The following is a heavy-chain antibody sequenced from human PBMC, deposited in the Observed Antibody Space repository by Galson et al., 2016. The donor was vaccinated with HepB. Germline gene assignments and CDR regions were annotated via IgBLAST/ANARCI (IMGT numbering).Heavy chain of an antibody. CDR1: GFALSAYA. Sequence: SLRLSCAASGFALSAYAMHWVRQAPGKGLEYVSAVSDNGGSTYYANSVKGRFTMSRDNSNNTLFLQMGSRRADDMAVYYCAREGLYYDSSGYYYSAFDIWGQGTMVTVSS. CDR2: VSDNGGST. CDR3: AREGLYYDSSGYYYSAFDI. J-gene: IGHJ3*02. D-gene: IGHD3-22*01. V-gene: IGHV3-64*01.